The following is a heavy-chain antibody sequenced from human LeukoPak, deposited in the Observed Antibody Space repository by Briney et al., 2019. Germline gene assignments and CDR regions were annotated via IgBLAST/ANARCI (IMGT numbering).Heavy chain of an antibody. CDR1: GYTFTSYA. J-gene: IGHJ4*02. CDR3: ARDFGSSSWYGAPDY. Sequence: ASVKVSCKASGYTFTSYAISWVRQAPGQGLEWMGWINTNTGNPTYAQGFTGRFVFSLDTSVSTAYLQISSLKAEDTAVYYCARDFGSSSWYGAPDYWGQGTLVTVSS. V-gene: IGHV7-4-1*02. D-gene: IGHD6-13*01. CDR2: INTNTGNP.